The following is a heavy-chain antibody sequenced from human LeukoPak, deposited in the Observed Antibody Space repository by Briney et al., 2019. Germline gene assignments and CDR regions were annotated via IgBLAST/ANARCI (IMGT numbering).Heavy chain of an antibody. V-gene: IGHV4-61*01. CDR3: ARESYNWNGLDY. D-gene: IGHD1-20*01. Sequence: SETLSLTCTVSGGSVSSGSYYCSWIRQPPGKGLEWIGYIYYSGSNNYNPSLKSQVTISVDTSKNQFSLKLSSVTAADTAVYYCARESYNWNGLDYWGQGTLVTVSS. CDR2: IYYSGSN. J-gene: IGHJ4*02. CDR1: GGSVSSGSYY.